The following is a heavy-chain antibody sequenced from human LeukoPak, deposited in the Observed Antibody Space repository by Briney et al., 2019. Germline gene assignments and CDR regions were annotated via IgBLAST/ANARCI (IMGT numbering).Heavy chain of an antibody. CDR1: GGTFSSYA. J-gene: IGHJ4*02. Sequence: GVSVKVSCKASGGTFSSYAISWVRQAPGQGLEWMGGIIPIFGTANYAQKFQGRVTITADKSTSTAYMELSSLRSEDTAVYYCARGDSSGYVTDYWGQGTLVTVSS. CDR3: ARGDSSGYVTDY. CDR2: IIPIFGTA. D-gene: IGHD3-22*01. V-gene: IGHV1-69*06.